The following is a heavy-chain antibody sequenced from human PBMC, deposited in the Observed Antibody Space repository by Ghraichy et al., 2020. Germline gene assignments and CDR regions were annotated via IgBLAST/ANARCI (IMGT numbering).Heavy chain of an antibody. Sequence: SVKVSCKASGGTFSSYAISWVRQAPGQGLEWMGGIIPIFGTANYAQKFQGRVTITADESTSTAYMELSSLRSEDTAVYYCVARTATVTRYWYFDLWGRGTLVTVSS. CDR3: VARTATVTRYWYFDL. V-gene: IGHV1-69*13. D-gene: IGHD4-17*01. CDR1: GGTFSSYA. CDR2: IIPIFGTA. J-gene: IGHJ2*01.